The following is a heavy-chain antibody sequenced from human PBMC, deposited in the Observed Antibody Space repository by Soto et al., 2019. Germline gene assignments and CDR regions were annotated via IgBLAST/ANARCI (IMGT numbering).Heavy chain of an antibody. V-gene: IGHV3-23*01. Sequence: GGSQRFSCPASGFNFKKFAMGWVRQATGEGLEWVSGIGGCGGSTFYAGSVKGRFSPARDDSKNTLSLQLNSLRVEDTAHYYCAKADGEQWLIPHLDNWGQGTQVTVSS. J-gene: IGHJ1*01. CDR3: AKADGEQWLIPHLDN. CDR1: GFNFKKFA. D-gene: IGHD6-19*01. CDR2: IGGCGGST.